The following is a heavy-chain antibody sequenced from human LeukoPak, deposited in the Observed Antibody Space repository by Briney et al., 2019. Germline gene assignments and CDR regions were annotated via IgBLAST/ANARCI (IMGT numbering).Heavy chain of an antibody. CDR1: GFDFSNFD. CDR3: ARGSPWSYYYMDV. Sequence: GGSLRLSCTASGFDFSNFDFHWVRQLRGKGLEWVSHIDTAGGTYYPGSVKGRFTISRADAKKSLYLQMHNLRVGTRLCFCARGSPWSYYYMDVWGVGTAVSVS. CDR2: IDTAGGT. J-gene: IGHJ6*03. V-gene: IGHV3-13*01. D-gene: IGHD3-3*01.